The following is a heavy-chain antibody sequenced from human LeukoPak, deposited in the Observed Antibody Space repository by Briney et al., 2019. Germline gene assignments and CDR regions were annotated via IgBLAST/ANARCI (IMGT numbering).Heavy chain of an antibody. J-gene: IGHJ4*02. D-gene: IGHD3-9*01. V-gene: IGHV7-4-1*02. CDR3: VRGIDTSGYFNY. CDR1: GYTFSTYP. Sequence: GASVKVSCKASGYTFSTYPMNGVRQAPGQGLKWMGWLNTNAGSPTYAQGLTGRFVFSLDTSVSTAFLQINSLKAEETALYYCVRGIDTSGYFNYWGQGTLVTVSS. CDR2: LNTNAGSP.